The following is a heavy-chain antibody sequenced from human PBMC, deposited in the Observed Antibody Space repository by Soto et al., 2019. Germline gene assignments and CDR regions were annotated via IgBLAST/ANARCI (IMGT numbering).Heavy chain of an antibody. D-gene: IGHD2-2*01. J-gene: IGHJ4*02. V-gene: IGHV1-46*01. CDR3: ARDGVVVPSALYYFDC. Sequence: GASVKVSCKASGYTFTSYYMHWVRQAPGQGLEWMGIINPSGYGTSYAQKFQGRVTMTRDTSTSTSYMELRSLRSDDTAVYFCARDGVVVPSALYYFDCWGQGTLVTVSS. CDR1: GYTFTSYY. CDR2: INPSGYGT.